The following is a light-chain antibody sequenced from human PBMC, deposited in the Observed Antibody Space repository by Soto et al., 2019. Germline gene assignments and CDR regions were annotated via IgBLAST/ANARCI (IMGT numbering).Light chain of an antibody. V-gene: IGKV3-20*01. CDR3: QQYGSSPRYT. Sequence: EIVLTQSPGTLSLSPGERATLSCRASQSVSSSYLAWYQQKPGQAPRLLIYGASSRATGIPDRFSGSGSGTDFTLTISRREPEDFAVYYCQQYGSSPRYTFGQVTKLEIK. CDR1: QSVSSSY. J-gene: IGKJ2*01. CDR2: GAS.